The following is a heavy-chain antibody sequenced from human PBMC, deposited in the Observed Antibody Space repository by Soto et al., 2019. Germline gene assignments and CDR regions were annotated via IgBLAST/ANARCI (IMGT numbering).Heavy chain of an antibody. CDR2: IYYLGNT. V-gene: IGHV4-59*01. J-gene: IGHJ5*02. CDR1: GDSISSSY. CDR3: VRVVTVFGVLRNWFDP. Sequence: SETLSLTCTVSGDSISSSYSSWLRQPPGQRLEWIGHIYYLGNTNYNPSLKSRVTLSLDTSKCQVFLRLSSVTAADTAVYYCVRVVTVFGVLRNWFDPWGQGTLVTVSS. D-gene: IGHD3-3*01.